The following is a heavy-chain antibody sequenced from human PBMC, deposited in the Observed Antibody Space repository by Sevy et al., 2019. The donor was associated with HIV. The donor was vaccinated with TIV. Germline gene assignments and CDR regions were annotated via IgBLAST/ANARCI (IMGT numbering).Heavy chain of an antibody. J-gene: IGHJ4*02. CDR3: AKLSCSDGNCFSIDY. Sequence: GGSLRLSCAASGFTFSSYAMTWVRQAPGKGLEWVSGFSASGASTYYADSVKGRLTISSDNSNNTLYLQINSLRAEDTAVYYCAKLSCSDGNCFSIDYWGQGTLVTVSS. CDR2: FSASGAST. D-gene: IGHD2-15*01. CDR1: GFTFSSYA. V-gene: IGHV3-23*01.